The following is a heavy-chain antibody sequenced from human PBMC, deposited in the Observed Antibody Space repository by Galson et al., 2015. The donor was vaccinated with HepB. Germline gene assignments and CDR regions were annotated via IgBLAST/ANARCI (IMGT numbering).Heavy chain of an antibody. CDR2: ISDDGKDK. V-gene: IGHV3-30*04. J-gene: IGHJ4*02. Sequence: SLRLSCAASGFTFNNYPMHWVRQPSGKGLEWVAVISDDGKDKHYADAVKGRFTISRDNSKNTLYLQMSSLRADDTAVYYCARDISRSAANYYFDYWGQGTLVTVSS. CDR1: GFTFNNYP. D-gene: IGHD6-13*01. CDR3: ARDISRSAANYYFDY.